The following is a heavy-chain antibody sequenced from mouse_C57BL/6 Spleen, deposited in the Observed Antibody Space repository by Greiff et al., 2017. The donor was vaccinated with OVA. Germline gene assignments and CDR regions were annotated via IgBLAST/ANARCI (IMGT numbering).Heavy chain of an antibody. CDR1: GYTFTSYW. CDR3: ARSEPSIYYVDY. D-gene: IGHD2-1*01. Sequence: QVQLQQPGAELVKPGASVKLSCKASGYTFTSYWMHWVKQRPGQGLEWIGMIHPNSGSTNYNEKFKSKATLTVDKSSSTAYMQLSSLTSEDSAVYYCARSEPSIYYVDYWGQGTTLTVSS. V-gene: IGHV1-64*01. CDR2: IHPNSGST. J-gene: IGHJ2*01.